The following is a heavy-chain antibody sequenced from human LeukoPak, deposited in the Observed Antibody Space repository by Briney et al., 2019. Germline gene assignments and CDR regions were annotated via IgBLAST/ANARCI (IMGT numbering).Heavy chain of an antibody. J-gene: IGHJ4*02. D-gene: IGHD1-1*01. CDR1: GYIFTSYE. CDR2: MNPKSGNT. V-gene: IGHV1-8*01. Sequence: ASVKVSCKASGYIFTSYEINWVRQATGQGLEWMGWMNPKSGNTGYGQKFQGRVTMTRDTSINTAYMELSGLKSEDTAVYYCARASGYPPYFDSRGQGTLVIVSS. CDR3: ARASGYPPYFDS.